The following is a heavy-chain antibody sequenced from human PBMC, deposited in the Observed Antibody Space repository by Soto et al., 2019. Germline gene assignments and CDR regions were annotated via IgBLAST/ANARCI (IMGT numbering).Heavy chain of an antibody. CDR1: GDSISTFY. V-gene: IGHV4-59*01. Sequence: SETLSLTCIVSGDSISTFYWSWIRQPPGKGLEWIGNVFDSGSTNYNPSLKSRVTISAETSKNHISLKLRSVTAADTAVYYCARARSRWTTLEYWGQGTLVTVSS. J-gene: IGHJ4*02. CDR2: VFDSGST. D-gene: IGHD3-3*01. CDR3: ARARSRWTTLEY.